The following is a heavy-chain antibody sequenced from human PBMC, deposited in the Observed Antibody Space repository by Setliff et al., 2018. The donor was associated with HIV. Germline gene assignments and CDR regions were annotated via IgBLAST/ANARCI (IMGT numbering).Heavy chain of an antibody. CDR3: AREGELHYYDSSGYPPFDY. CDR2: INAGDDNT. CDR1: GYTFSTNA. J-gene: IGHJ4*02. D-gene: IGHD3-22*01. V-gene: IGHV1-3*01. Sequence: ASVKVSCKAFGYTFSTNAIHWVRQAPGQRLEWMGYINAGDDNTRYSEKFQGRVTITRDTSANTAYMELSRLRSDDTAVYYCAREGELHYYDSSGYPPFDYWGQGTLVTVSS.